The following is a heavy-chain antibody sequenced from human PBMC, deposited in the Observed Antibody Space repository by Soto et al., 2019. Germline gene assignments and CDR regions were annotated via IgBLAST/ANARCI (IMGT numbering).Heavy chain of an antibody. J-gene: IGHJ6*02. Sequence: PGGSLRLSCAASGFTFSGSAMHWVRQASGKGLEWVGRIRSKANSYATAYAASVKGRFTISRDDSKNTAYLQMNSLKTEDTAVYYCTRDLTFGAGRYYYYGMDVWGQGTTVTVSS. CDR2: IRSKANSYAT. D-gene: IGHD3-3*02. V-gene: IGHV3-73*01. CDR1: GFTFSGSA. CDR3: TRDLTFGAGRYYYYGMDV.